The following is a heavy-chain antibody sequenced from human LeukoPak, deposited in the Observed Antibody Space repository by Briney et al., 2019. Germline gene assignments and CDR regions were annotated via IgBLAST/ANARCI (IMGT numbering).Heavy chain of an antibody. D-gene: IGHD5-18*01. CDR1: GFSVSSSC. J-gene: IGHJ4*02. CDR3: ARDHAYSYGFSYYFHS. V-gene: IGHV3-66*01. Sequence: PGGSLRLSCAASGFSVSSSCMRWVRQAPGKGREWVSVIYSGGNTFYADSVKGRFTISRDNSKNMLYLQMNSLRPEDTAVYYCARDHAYSYGFSYYFHSWGQGTLVTVSS. CDR2: IYSGGNT.